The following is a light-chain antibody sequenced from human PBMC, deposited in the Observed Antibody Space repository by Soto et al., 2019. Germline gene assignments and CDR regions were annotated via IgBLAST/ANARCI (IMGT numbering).Light chain of an antibody. V-gene: IGKV3-15*01. J-gene: IGKJ5*01. CDR2: GAS. Sequence: EIVLTLSPATLSLSPGERATLSCSASQRFISRFLAWYQQKPGQAPRLLIYGASSRATGITARVSGSGSGTEFTLTISSLQSQDLAVYYCQQYNNWCLISFGQGTRLEI. CDR3: QQYNNWCLIS. CDR1: QRFISRF.